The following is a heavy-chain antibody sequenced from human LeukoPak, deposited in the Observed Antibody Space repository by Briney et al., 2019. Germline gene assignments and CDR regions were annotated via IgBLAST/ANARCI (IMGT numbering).Heavy chain of an antibody. CDR1: GFTFTTYW. Sequence: PGGSLRLSCAASGFTFTTYWMHWVRQAPGKGLVWVSHINSDGSTTSYADSVKGRFTISRDNAKNTLYLQMNSLRAEDTAVYYCARGSARTAEDYFDYWGQGNLVTVSS. V-gene: IGHV3-74*01. J-gene: IGHJ4*02. D-gene: IGHD6-13*01. CDR2: INSDGSTT. CDR3: ARGSARTAEDYFDY.